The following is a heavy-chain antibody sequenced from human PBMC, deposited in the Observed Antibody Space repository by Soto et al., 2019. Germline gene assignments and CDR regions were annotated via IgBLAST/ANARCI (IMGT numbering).Heavy chain of an antibody. CDR2: ISSSSSYI. Sequence: GGSLRLSCAASGFTFSSYSMNWVRQAPGKGLEWVSSISSSSSYIYYADSVKGRFTISRDNAKNSLYLQMNSLRAEDTAVYYGARDGAVEMATNDAFDIWGQGTMVTVSS. D-gene: IGHD5-12*01. CDR1: GFTFSSYS. CDR3: ARDGAVEMATNDAFDI. J-gene: IGHJ3*02. V-gene: IGHV3-21*01.